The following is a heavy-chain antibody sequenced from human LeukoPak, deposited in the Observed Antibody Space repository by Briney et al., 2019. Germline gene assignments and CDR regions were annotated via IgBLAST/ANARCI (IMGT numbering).Heavy chain of an antibody. CDR2: IFYSGNT. J-gene: IGHJ6*03. CDR1: GGSISSYY. Sequence: PSETLSLTCTVSGGSISSYYWSWIRQPPGKGLEWIGYIFYSGNTNYNPSLKSRVTISVDTSNNQFSLRLSSVTAADTAVYYCARGDYYYMDVWGKGTTVTVSS. CDR3: ARGDYYYMDV. V-gene: IGHV4-59*01.